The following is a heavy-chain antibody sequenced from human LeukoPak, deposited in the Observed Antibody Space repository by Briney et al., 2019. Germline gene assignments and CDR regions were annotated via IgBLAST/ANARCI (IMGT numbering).Heavy chain of an antibody. J-gene: IGHJ6*03. Sequence: ASVKVSCKASGYTFSGYYMHWVRQAPGQGLEWVGWINPNSGGTNYAQKFQGRVTMTRDTSISTAYMELSRLRSDDTPVYYCARVLRFLEWPYYYYYMDVWGKGTTVTVSS. V-gene: IGHV1-2*02. CDR1: GYTFSGYY. CDR2: INPNSGGT. D-gene: IGHD3-3*01. CDR3: ARVLRFLEWPYYYYYMDV.